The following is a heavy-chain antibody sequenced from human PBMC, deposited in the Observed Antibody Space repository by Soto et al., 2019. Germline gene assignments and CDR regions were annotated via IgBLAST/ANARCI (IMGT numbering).Heavy chain of an antibody. J-gene: IGHJ5*01. CDR2: IRRHTSAT. CDR3: ARDTDYDSSGRTPYWLDC. V-gene: IGHV3-48*01. Sequence: HPGGSLXLSCAAPGLTLSTASMNWLRQAPGKGLEWISYIRRHTSATAYAHSVKGPFTISRDNSKNTLYVQMNSLGADGTGVYFCARDTDYDSSGRTPYWLDCWGQGTLVSVSS. CDR1: GLTLSTAS. D-gene: IGHD3-22*01.